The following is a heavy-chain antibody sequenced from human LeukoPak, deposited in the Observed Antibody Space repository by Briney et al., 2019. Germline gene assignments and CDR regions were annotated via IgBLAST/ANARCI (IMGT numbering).Heavy chain of an antibody. CDR2: IYYSGST. Sequence: SETLSLTCTVSGGSISSSSYCWGWLRQPPGKGLEWIGSIYYSGSTYYNPSLKSRVTIPVDTSKNQFSLKLSSVTAADTAVYYCARHPLTYCSSTSCYGWGQGTLVTVSS. CDR1: GGSISSSSYC. V-gene: IGHV4-39*01. CDR3: ARHPLTYCSSTSCYG. J-gene: IGHJ4*02. D-gene: IGHD2-2*01.